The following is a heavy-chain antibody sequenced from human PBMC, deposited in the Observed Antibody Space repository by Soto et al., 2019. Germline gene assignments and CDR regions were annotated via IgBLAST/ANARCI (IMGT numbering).Heavy chain of an antibody. Sequence: SLKVSCKASGFTFTSSAVQWVRQARGQRLEWIGWVVVGSGNTNYAQKFQERVTITRDMSTSTAYMELSSLRSEDTAVYYCAASPLPSIVDYWGQGTLVTVSS. J-gene: IGHJ4*02. CDR3: AASPLPSIVDY. CDR2: VVVGSGNT. V-gene: IGHV1-58*01. CDR1: GFTFTSSA. D-gene: IGHD3-16*02.